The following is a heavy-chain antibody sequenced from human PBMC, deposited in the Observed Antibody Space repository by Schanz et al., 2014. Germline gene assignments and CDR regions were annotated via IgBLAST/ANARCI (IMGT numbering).Heavy chain of an antibody. J-gene: IGHJ4*02. CDR3: ASGGYSRAWYDQVIAHFDS. CDR2: ISAYNGNT. CDR1: GYTFSSYG. D-gene: IGHD6-19*01. V-gene: IGHV1-18*01. Sequence: QVQLVQSGAEVKKPGASVKVSCKASGYTFSSYGINWVRQAPGQGLEWMGWISAYNGNTNYAQKIQGRVTMTTDTTTSTAYMELRSMRSDDTAAYYCASGGYSRAWYDQVIAHFDSWGQGTLVTVSS.